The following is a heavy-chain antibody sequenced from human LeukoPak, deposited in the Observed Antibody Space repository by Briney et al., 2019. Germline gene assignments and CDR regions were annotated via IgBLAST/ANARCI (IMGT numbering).Heavy chain of an antibody. D-gene: IGHD3-10*01. V-gene: IGHV3-23*01. CDR2: ISGGSGRT. Sequence: GGSLRLSCAASGFSFSNFAMSWIRQTTGKELEWVSVISGGSGRTFYADSVKGRFTISRDNSKNTLYLQMDSLRVEDTGVYYCAKDPFYGSGTYADYWGLGTLVSVSS. CDR3: AKDPFYGSGTYADY. J-gene: IGHJ4*02. CDR1: GFSFSNFA.